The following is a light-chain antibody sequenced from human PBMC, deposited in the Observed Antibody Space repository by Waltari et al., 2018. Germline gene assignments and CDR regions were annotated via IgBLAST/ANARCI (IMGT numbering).Light chain of an antibody. V-gene: IGKV3-15*01. CDR2: GAS. Sequence: EIVMTQSPATLSVSPGERATLSCRASQSVSSNLAWYQQKPGQAPRLLIYGASTRATGIPARFSGSGSGTEFTLTISSLQSEDFAVYYCQQYNNWPPEGTFGQGP. J-gene: IGKJ1*01. CDR1: QSVSSN. CDR3: QQYNNWPPEGT.